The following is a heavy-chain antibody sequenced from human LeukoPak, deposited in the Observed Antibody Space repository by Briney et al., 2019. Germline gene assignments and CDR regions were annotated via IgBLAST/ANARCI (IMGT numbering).Heavy chain of an antibody. D-gene: IGHD4-17*01. J-gene: IGHJ4*02. CDR3: ARDSDYASDY. CDR2: IIPIFGTA. Sequence: RASVKVSCKASGGTFSSYAISWVRQAPGQGLEWMGRIIPIFGTANYAQKFQGRVTITTDESTSTAYMELSSLRSEDTAVYYCARDSDYASDYWGQGTLVTVSS. CDR1: GGTFSSYA. V-gene: IGHV1-69*05.